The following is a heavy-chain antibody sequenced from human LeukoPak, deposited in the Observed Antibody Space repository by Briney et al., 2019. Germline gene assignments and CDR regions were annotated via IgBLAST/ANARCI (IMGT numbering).Heavy chain of an antibody. CDR2: ISSSSSYI. J-gene: IGHJ3*02. CDR1: GFTFSSYS. D-gene: IGHD2-2*01. V-gene: IGHV3-21*01. Sequence: GGSLRLSCAASGFTFSSYSMNWVRQAPGKGLEWVSSISSSSSYIYYADSVKGRFTISRDNAKNSLYLQMNSLRAEDTAVYYCARDGVPAAIFGVADAFDIWGQGTMVTVSS. CDR3: ARDGVPAAIFGVADAFDI.